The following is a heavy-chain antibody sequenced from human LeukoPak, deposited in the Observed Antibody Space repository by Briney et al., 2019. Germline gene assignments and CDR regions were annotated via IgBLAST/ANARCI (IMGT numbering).Heavy chain of an antibody. J-gene: IGHJ4*02. Sequence: GGSLILSCAASGFTFSRYDMSWVRQAPGKGLEWVSGISDTGESTYYVDSVKGRFTISRDNSKNTLYLQMNSLRAEDTAVYHCAKERTETTAYFDYWGQGTLVTVSS. V-gene: IGHV3-23*01. CDR2: ISDTGEST. CDR1: GFTFSRYD. D-gene: IGHD4-17*01. CDR3: AKERTETTAYFDY.